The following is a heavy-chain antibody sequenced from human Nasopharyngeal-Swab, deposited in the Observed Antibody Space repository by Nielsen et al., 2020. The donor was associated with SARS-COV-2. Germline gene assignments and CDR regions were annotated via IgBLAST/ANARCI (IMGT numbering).Heavy chain of an antibody. D-gene: IGHD1-14*01. CDR1: GYNFINYW. Sequence: GESLKISCKGSGYNFINYWLGWVRQMPGKGLEWMGLVYGGDSDVRYSPSFRGQVTISADKSITTAYLQWSSLRASDTAIYYCARPSEFGMGVWGQGTTVSVSS. J-gene: IGHJ6*02. V-gene: IGHV5-51*01. CDR3: ARPSEFGMGV. CDR2: VYGGDSDV.